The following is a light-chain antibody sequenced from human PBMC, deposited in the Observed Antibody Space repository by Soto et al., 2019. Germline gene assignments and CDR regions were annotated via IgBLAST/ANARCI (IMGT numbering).Light chain of an antibody. CDR2: DAS. CDR1: QTLGSN. CDR3: QHYNTWPLS. Sequence: ELVMTQSPDTLSVSPGGRATLSCRASQTLGSNVAWYQQKPGQAPRLLIYDASTTASGAPARFSGSGSGTEFTLTISSLQSEDCAISYCQHYNTWPLSFGGGTKVEI. J-gene: IGKJ4*01. V-gene: IGKV3-15*01.